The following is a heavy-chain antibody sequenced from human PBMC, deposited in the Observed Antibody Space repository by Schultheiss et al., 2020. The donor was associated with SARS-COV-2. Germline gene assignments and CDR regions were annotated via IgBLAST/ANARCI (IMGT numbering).Heavy chain of an antibody. CDR2: IKQDGSEK. V-gene: IGHV3-7*03. D-gene: IGHD5-24*01. CDR1: GFTFSNAW. Sequence: GGSLRLSCAASGFTFSNAWMSWVRQAPGKGLEWVANIKQDGSEKYYVDSVKGRFTISRDNAKNSLYLQMNSLRAEDTAVYYCAKDRARWLQPFDYWGQGTLVTVSS. J-gene: IGHJ4*02. CDR3: AKDRARWLQPFDY.